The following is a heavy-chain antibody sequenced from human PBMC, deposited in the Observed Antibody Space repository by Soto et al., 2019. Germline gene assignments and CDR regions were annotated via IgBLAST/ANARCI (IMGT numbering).Heavy chain of an antibody. CDR2: VIPVLGVT. J-gene: IGHJ6*02. D-gene: IGHD2-21*02. V-gene: IGHV1-69*02. CDR3: ARRRYCGADCYSQYYYGMDI. Sequence: QVQLVQSGAELKEPGSSVKVSCRSGGDTFSSYTVSWVRQAPGQGLEWMGRVIPVLGVTNYARKFQGRVSITAEKSTSTAYLELRSLTSEDSGVYYCARRRYCGADCYSQYYYGMDIWGQGTTVTVSS. CDR1: GDTFSSYT.